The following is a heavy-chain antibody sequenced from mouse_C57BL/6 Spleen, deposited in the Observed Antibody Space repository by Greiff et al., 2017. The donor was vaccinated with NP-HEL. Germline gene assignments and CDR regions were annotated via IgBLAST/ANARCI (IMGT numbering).Heavy chain of an antibody. J-gene: IGHJ4*01. CDR2: IYPRSGNT. CDR3: ARRYDGYYIYAMDY. Sequence: QVQLQQSGAELARPGASVKLSCKASGYTFTSYGISWVKQRTGQGLEWIGEIYPRSGNTYYNEKFKGKATLTADKSSSTAYMELRSLTSEDSAVYFCARRYDGYYIYAMDYWGQGTSVTVSS. V-gene: IGHV1-81*01. CDR1: GYTFTSYG. D-gene: IGHD2-3*01.